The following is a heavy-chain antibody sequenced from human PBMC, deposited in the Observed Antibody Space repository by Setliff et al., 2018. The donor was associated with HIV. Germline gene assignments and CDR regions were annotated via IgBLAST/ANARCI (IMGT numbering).Heavy chain of an antibody. V-gene: IGHV3-48*01. CDR3: AKLQEGHVYSHYDS. CDR1: GFIFSGYT. J-gene: IGHJ4*02. D-gene: IGHD2-21*01. Sequence: PGESLKISCAASGFIFSGYTMVWVRQAPGKGLEWVSYITSSGSTTYYADSVKGRLTISRDNSQNALYLHMNSLRAEDTAVYYCAKLQEGHVYSHYDSWGQGTLVTVSS. CDR2: ITSSGSTT.